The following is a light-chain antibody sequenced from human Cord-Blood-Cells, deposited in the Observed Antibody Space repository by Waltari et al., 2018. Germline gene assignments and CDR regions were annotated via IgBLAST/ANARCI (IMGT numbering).Light chain of an antibody. V-gene: IGKV1-39*01. CDR1: QSISSY. Sequence: IQMTQSPSALSASVGDSVTPTCRASQSISSYLKWYQQKPGKAPKLLIYAASSLQSGVQSRFSGSGSGTDFTLTISSLQPEDFATYYCQQSYSTPFTFGGGTKVEIK. J-gene: IGKJ4*01. CDR2: AAS. CDR3: QQSYSTPFT.